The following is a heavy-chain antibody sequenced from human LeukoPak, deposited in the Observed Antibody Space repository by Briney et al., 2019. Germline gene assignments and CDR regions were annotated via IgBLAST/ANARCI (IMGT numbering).Heavy chain of an antibody. CDR2: IYYSGST. CDR1: GGSISSYY. J-gene: IGHJ6*02. CDR3: ARERPGLGMDV. V-gene: IGHV4-59*01. D-gene: IGHD2-2*01. Sequence: SETLSLTCTVSGGSISSYYWSWIRQPPGKGLEWIGYIYYSGSTNYNPSLKSRVTISVDTSKNQFSLKLSSVTAADTAVYYCARERPGLGMDVWGQGTMVTVSS.